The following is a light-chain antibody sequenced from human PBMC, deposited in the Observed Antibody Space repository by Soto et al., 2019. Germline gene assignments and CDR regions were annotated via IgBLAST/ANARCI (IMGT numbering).Light chain of an antibody. V-gene: IGKV1-5*01. Sequence: DIQMTPSPSTLSASVVDRVTFTCRASQSVSSWLAWYQQKPGKAPKILIYDASSLESGVPSRFGGSGSGTEFTLTISRLHPDDFATYYCQKYNTYPWTCGQGNKVAIK. J-gene: IGKJ1*01. CDR2: DAS. CDR3: QKYNTYPWT. CDR1: QSVSSW.